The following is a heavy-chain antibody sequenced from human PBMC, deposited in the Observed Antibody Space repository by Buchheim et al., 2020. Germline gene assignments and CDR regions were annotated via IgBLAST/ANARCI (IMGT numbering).Heavy chain of an antibody. J-gene: IGHJ5*02. D-gene: IGHD3-3*01. CDR3: VGGLLRSLEWLFVP. CDR2: ISFDGTNT. CDR1: GFTFSNYG. Sequence: QVQLVESGGGVVQPGRSLRLSCAASGFTFSNYGMYWVRQAPGKGLQWVALISFDGTNTSYADSFMGRFTVSRDNSKHTLYLQMNSLRLEDTAVYYCVGGLLRSLEWLFVPWGQGT. V-gene: IGHV3-30*03.